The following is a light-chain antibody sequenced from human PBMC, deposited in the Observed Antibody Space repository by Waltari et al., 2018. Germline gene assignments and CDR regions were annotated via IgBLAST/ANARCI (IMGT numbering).Light chain of an antibody. J-gene: IGKJ1*01. CDR2: GAS. CDR1: QSVNNY. V-gene: IGKV1-39*01. Sequence: DIQMTQSPSSLSASVGDRVTITCRASQSVNNYLHWYQQKAGKAPKLLIYGASSLHSGVPSRFSGGGSGTDFTLTISSLQVEDVAIYYCQQYYSVPLTFGQGTKVGIK. CDR3: QQYYSVPLT.